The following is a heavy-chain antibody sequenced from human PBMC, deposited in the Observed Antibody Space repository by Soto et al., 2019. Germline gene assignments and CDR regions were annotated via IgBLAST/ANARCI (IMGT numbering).Heavy chain of an antibody. D-gene: IGHD6-19*01. CDR2: IWYDGSNK. J-gene: IGHJ6*02. CDR3: ARDRLADSSGWYVSYYGMDV. V-gene: IGHV3-33*01. Sequence: QVQLVESGGGVVQPGRSLRLSCAASGFTFSSYGMHWVRQAQGKGLEWVAVIWYDGSNKYYVDSVKGLFTISRDNSKNTLSLQMNSLRAEDTAVYYCARDRLADSSGWYVSYYGMDVWGQGTTVTVSS. CDR1: GFTFSSYG.